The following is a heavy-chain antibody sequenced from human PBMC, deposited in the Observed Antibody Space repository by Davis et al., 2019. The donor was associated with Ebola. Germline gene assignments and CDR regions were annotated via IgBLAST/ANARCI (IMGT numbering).Heavy chain of an antibody. D-gene: IGHD6-6*01. V-gene: IGHV4-39*01. CDR3: ARRIAARPDCFDP. CDR1: GGSISSSSYY. Sequence: MPSETLSLTCTVSGGSISSSSYYWGWIRQPPGKGLEWIGSIFYSGNTYYNPSLKSRVTMSVDTPKNQFSLRLSSVTAAGTAVYYCARRIAARPDCFDPWGQGTLVTVSS. CDR2: IFYSGNT. J-gene: IGHJ5*02.